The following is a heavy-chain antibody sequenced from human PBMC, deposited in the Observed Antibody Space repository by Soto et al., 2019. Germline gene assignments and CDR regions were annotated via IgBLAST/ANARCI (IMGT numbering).Heavy chain of an antibody. V-gene: IGHV1-69*02. CDR1: GGTFSSYT. D-gene: IGHD5-18*01. CDR2: IIPMLGIA. Sequence: QVQLVQSGAEVKKPGSSVKVSCKASGGTFSSYTFSWVRQAPGQGLEWMGRIIPMLGIANYVQKFQGRVTITADKSTSTAYMELSSLRSEDTAVYYCANRGYSYGFVIYWGQGTLVTVSS. CDR3: ANRGYSYGFVIY. J-gene: IGHJ4*02.